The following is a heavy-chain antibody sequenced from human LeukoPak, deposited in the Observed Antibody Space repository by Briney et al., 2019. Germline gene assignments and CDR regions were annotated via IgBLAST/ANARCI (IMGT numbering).Heavy chain of an antibody. V-gene: IGHV4-34*01. J-gene: IGHJ6*02. CDR1: GGSFSGYY. CDR2: INHSGST. D-gene: IGHD2-2*01. CDR3: ARFEGVPAATPEYGMDV. Sequence: SETLSLTCAVYGGSFSGYYWSGIRQPPGKGLEWIGEINHSGSTNYNPSLKSRVTISVDTSKNQFSLKLSSVTAADTAVYYCARFEGVPAATPEYGMDVWGQGTTVTVSS.